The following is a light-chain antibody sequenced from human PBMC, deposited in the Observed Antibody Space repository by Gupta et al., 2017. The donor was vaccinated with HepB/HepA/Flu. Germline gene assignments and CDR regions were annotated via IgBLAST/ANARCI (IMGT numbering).Light chain of an antibody. Sequence: DIVLPQSPASLPVSLGERATINCKSSQSVLYNSNNKNYSAWYQQNPGQPPKLLIYWASTRASGVDDRCSGSGSGTDFTLTSSSLQAEDVALYYCQQNYASPHTFGEGTKVEIK. J-gene: IGKJ2*01. CDR2: WAS. CDR3: QQNYASPHT. CDR1: QSVLYNSNNKNY. V-gene: IGKV4-1*01.